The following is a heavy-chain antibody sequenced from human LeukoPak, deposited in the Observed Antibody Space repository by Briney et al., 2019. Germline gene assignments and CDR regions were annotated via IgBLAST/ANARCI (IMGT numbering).Heavy chain of an antibody. V-gene: IGHV1-2*02. J-gene: IGHJ6*02. CDR2: INPNSGGT. D-gene: IGHD2-15*01. CDR3: ARDSSWVRILGV. Sequence: ASVKVSCKASGYTFTAYYMHWVRQAPGQGLEWMGWINPNSGGTNYAQKFQGRVTMTRDTSISTAYMELSGLRSDDTAVYYCARDSSWVRILGVWGQGTTVTVSS. CDR1: GYTFTAYY.